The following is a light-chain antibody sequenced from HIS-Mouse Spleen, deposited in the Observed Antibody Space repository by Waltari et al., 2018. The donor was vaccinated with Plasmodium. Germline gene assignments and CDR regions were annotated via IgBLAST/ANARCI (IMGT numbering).Light chain of an antibody. CDR1: SGSVSTSYY. CDR3: VLYMGSGIWV. V-gene: IGLV8-61*01. Sequence: QTVVTQEPSFSVSPGGTVTLTCGLSSGSVSTSYYPSWYQQTPGQAPRTLIYSTNTRPSGFPDRFSGSILGNKAALTITGAQADDESDYYCVLYMGSGIWVFGGGTKLTVL. CDR2: STN. J-gene: IGLJ2*01.